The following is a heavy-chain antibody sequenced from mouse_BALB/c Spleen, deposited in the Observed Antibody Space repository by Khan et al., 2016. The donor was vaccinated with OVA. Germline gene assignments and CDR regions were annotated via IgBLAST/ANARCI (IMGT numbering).Heavy chain of an antibody. V-gene: IGHV3-2*02. J-gene: IGHJ3*01. CDR3: ARWFTY. Sequence: EVELVESGPGLVKPSQSLSLTCTVTGYSITSDYAWNWIRQFPGNKLEWMGYISYSGSTTYNPSLKSRISITRDTSMNQFFLQLNSVTTEDTATYYCARWFTYWGQGTLVTVSA. CDR2: ISYSGST. CDR1: GYSITSDYA.